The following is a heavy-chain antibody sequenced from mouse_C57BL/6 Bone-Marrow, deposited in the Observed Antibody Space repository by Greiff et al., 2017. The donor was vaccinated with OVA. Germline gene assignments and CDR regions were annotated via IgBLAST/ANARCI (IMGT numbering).Heavy chain of an antibody. V-gene: IGHV1-66*01. CDR3: AREGVNWDSFAY. CDR1: GYSFTSYY. CDR2: IYPGSGNT. D-gene: IGHD4-1*02. Sequence: QVQLKQSGPELVKPGASVKISCKASGYSFTSYYIHWVKQRPGQGLEWIGWIYPGSGNTKYNEKFKSKATLTVDKAYSTAYMQLSSLTSEDSAVYYCAREGVNWDSFAYWGQGTLVTVSA. J-gene: IGHJ3*01.